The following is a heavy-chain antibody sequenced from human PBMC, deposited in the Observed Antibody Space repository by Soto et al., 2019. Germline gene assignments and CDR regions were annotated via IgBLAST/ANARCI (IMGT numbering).Heavy chain of an antibody. D-gene: IGHD3-22*01. J-gene: IGHJ4*02. CDR3: ASTPTYSGYYQYHFDY. CDR2: IYYSGST. Sequence: SETLSLTCTVSGGSISSYYWSWIRQPPGKGLERIGYIYYSGSTNYNPSLKSRVTISVDTSKNQFSLKLSSVTAADTAVYYCASTPTYSGYYQYHFDYWGQGTLVTVSS. V-gene: IGHV4-59*01. CDR1: GGSISSYY.